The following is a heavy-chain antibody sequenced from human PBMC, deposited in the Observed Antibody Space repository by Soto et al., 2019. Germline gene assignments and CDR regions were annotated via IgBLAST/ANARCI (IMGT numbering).Heavy chain of an antibody. CDR1: GYTFTSYY. CDR2: INPSGGST. V-gene: IGHV1-46*01. J-gene: IGHJ6*03. CDR3: ARGGGAIMITFCVPTPYYKDV. Sequence: ASVKVSCKASGYTFTSYYMHWVRQAPGQGLEWMGIINPSGGSTSYAQKFQGRVTMTRDTSTSTVYMELSSLRSEDTAVYYCARGGGAIMITFCVPTPYYKDVWGKGTTVTVSS. D-gene: IGHD3-16*01.